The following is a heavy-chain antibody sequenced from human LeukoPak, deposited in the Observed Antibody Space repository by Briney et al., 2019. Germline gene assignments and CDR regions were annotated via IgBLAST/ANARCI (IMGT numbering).Heavy chain of an antibody. V-gene: IGHV3-74*01. CDR2: INSDGSST. CDR3: AKDLEYSSGWYDYYGMDV. CDR1: GFTFSSYW. D-gene: IGHD6-19*01. Sequence: GGSLRLSCAASGFTFSSYWMHWVRQAPGKGLVWVSRINSDGSSTSYADSVKGRFTISRDNAKNTLYLQMNSLRAEDTAVYYCAKDLEYSSGWYDYYGMDVWGQGTTVTVSS. J-gene: IGHJ6*02.